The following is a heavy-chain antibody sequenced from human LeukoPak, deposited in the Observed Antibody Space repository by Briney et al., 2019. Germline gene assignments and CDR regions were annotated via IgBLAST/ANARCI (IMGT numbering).Heavy chain of an antibody. CDR3: ARVGDYYDSSGPFDY. CDR2: IYPGDSDT. V-gene: IGHV5-51*01. J-gene: IGHJ4*02. Sequence: GESLKISCKGSGYNFTSYWIGWVRQMPGKGLEWMGIIYPGDSDTRYSPSFQGQVTISADKSISTAYLQWSSLKASDTAMYYCARVGDYYDSSGPFDYWGQGTLVTVSS. D-gene: IGHD3-22*01. CDR1: GYNFTSYW.